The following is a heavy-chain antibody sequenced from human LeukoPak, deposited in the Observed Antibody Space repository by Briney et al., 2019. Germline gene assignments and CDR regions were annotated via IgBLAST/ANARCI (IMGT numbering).Heavy chain of an antibody. CDR1: GFTFSNYT. V-gene: IGHV3-23*01. Sequence: GGSLRLSCAASGFTFSNYTMSWVRQAPGKGLEWVSSISSSGAATYYADSVKGRVTISRDTSKNTVYLQMSSLRAEDTAVYYCAKRGYCGSSSCTAYFDYWGQGTLVTVSS. J-gene: IGHJ4*02. D-gene: IGHD2-2*01. CDR2: ISSSGAAT. CDR3: AKRGYCGSSSCTAYFDY.